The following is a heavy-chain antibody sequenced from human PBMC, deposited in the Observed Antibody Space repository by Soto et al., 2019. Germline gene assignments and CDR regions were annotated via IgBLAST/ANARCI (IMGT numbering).Heavy chain of an antibody. CDR1: GYTLTELS. V-gene: IGHV1-24*01. Sequence: ASVKVSCKVSGYTLTELSMHWVRQAPGKGLEWMGGFDPEDGETIYAQKFQGRVTMTEDTSTDTAYMELSSLRSEDTAVYYCATPAAGVAAAGIEDPTFDYWGQGTLVTVSS. J-gene: IGHJ4*02. D-gene: IGHD6-13*01. CDR2: FDPEDGET. CDR3: ATPAAGVAAAGIEDPTFDY.